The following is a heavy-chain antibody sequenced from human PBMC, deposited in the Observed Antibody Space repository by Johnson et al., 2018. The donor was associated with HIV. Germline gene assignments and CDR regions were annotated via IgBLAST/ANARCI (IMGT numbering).Heavy chain of an antibody. CDR3: ARERNYGTHAAFDI. CDR1: GFTFSNAW. V-gene: IGHV3-11*04. D-gene: IGHD1-7*01. J-gene: IGHJ3*02. CDR2: ISSSGSTI. Sequence: QVQLVESGGGLVKPGGSLRLSCAASGFTFSNAWMSWVRQAPGKGLEWVSYISSSGSTIYYADSVKGRFTISRDNAKNSLYLQMNSLRAEDTAVYYCARERNYGTHAAFDIWGQGTMVTVSS.